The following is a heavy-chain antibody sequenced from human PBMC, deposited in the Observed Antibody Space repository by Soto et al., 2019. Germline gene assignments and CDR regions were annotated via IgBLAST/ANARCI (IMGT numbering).Heavy chain of an antibody. Sequence: VQLVESGGGLVKPGGSLRLSCAVSGFTFSSYSMNWVRQAPGKGLEWVSSISSSGSYIYYADSVKGRFTISRDNAKNSLYLQMNSLRAEDTAVYYCARPVASYYYYMDVWGKGTTVTVSS. V-gene: IGHV3-21*06. CDR1: GFTFSSYS. D-gene: IGHD3-3*02. J-gene: IGHJ6*03. CDR2: ISSSGSYI. CDR3: ARPVASYYYYMDV.